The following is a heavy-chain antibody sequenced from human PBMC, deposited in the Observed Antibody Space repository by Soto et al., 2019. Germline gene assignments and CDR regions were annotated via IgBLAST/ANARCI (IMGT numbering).Heavy chain of an antibody. J-gene: IGHJ6*02. V-gene: IGHV3-21*01. Sequence: EVQLVESGGGLVKPGGSLRLSCAASGFSFSSYSMNWVRQAPGKGLEWVSSISSSSSSIYYADSAKGRFTISRDNAKNSLYLQMNHLRGEATAVYYCARYYGSGKTDVWGQGTTVTVSS. CDR3: ARYYGSGKTDV. CDR2: ISSSSSSI. CDR1: GFSFSSYS. D-gene: IGHD3-10*01.